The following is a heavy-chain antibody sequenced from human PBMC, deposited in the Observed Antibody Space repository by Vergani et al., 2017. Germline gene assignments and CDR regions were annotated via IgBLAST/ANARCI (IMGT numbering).Heavy chain of an antibody. V-gene: IGHV4-30-4*01. J-gene: IGHJ3*02. D-gene: IGHD4-17*01. CDR1: GGSISSGDYY. CDR2: IYYSGTT. CDR3: ARVLVSYGDYYAFDI. Sequence: QVQLQESGPGLVKPSQTLSLTCTVSGGSISSGDYYWSWIRQPPGKGLEWIGYIYYSGTTYYNPSLKSRVTISVDTSKNQFSLKLSSVTAADTAVYYCARVLVSYGDYYAFDIWGQGTMVTVSS.